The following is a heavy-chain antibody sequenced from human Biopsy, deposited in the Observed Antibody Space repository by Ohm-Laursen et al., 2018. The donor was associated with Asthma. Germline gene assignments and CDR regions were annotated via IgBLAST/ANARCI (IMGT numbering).Heavy chain of an antibody. D-gene: IGHD3-16*01. CDR2: IIPIFDTP. CDR1: GGTFSNYP. J-gene: IGHJ2*01. Sequence: SVKVSCKASGGTFSNYPFTWVRQAPGQGLEWMGGIIPIFDTPNSAQKFQGRVTITADESTSTGYMELSSLRSEDTAVYYCARDQGDFWFFDLWGRGSLVTVSS. V-gene: IGHV1-69*13. CDR3: ARDQGDFWFFDL.